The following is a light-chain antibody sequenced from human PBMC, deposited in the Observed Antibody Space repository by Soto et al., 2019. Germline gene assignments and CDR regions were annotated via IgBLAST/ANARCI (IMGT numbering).Light chain of an antibody. V-gene: IGKV1-33*01. Sequence: DTQMTQSPCSLSASVGYRVTITCQASQDISKYLNWYQQKPGKAPKLLIYDASNLETGVPSRFSGSGSGTDFTLTINSLQPEDITKYYCQQYKSLLSLGPGTKVDIK. CDR1: QDISKY. J-gene: IGKJ3*01. CDR3: QQYKSLLS. CDR2: DAS.